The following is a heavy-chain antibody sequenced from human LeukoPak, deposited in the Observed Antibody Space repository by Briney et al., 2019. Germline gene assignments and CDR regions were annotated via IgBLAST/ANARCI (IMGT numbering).Heavy chain of an antibody. Sequence: PSETLSLTCTVSGGSISTYYCSWIRQSPGKGLEWIAYINYIGDTNYNPSLKSRVTISVDTSKNQFSLRLTSVTAADTAVYTCARVTEWNDFDFWGQGILVTVSS. J-gene: IGHJ4*02. V-gene: IGHV4-59*01. CDR2: INYIGDT. CDR3: ARVTEWNDFDF. D-gene: IGHD1-1*01. CDR1: GGSISTYY.